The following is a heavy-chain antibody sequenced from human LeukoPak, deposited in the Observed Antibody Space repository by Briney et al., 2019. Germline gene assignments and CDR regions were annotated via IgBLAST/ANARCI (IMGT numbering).Heavy chain of an antibody. CDR2: INPSGGST. J-gene: IGHJ6*02. V-gene: IGHV1-46*01. CDR3: ARTTREQWLVQTSTSMAHDYGMDV. CDR1: GYTFTSYY. D-gene: IGHD6-19*01. Sequence: GASVKVSCKASGYTFTSYYMHWVRQAPGQGLEWMGIINPSGGSTSYAQKFQGRVTMTRDTSTSTVYMELSSLRSEDTAVYYCARTTREQWLVQTSTSMAHDYGMDVWGQGTTVTVSS.